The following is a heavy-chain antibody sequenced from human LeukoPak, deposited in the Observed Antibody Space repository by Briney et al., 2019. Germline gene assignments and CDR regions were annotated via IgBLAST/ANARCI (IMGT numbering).Heavy chain of an antibody. CDR3: ARGDGMASDY. Sequence: GGSLRLSCAASGFTFSSYAMHWVRQAPGKGLEWVAVISYDGSNKYYADSVKGRFTISRDNSKNTLYLQMNSLRAEDTAVYYCARGDGMASDYWGQGTLVTVSS. D-gene: IGHD5-24*01. CDR2: ISYDGSNK. CDR1: GFTFSSYA. J-gene: IGHJ4*02. V-gene: IGHV3-30*01.